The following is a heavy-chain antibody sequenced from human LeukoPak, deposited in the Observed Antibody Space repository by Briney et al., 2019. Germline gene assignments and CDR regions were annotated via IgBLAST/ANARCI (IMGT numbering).Heavy chain of an antibody. D-gene: IGHD3-16*01. CDR1: GYSFTSHY. CDR3: ARGGAYDYVWGSYY. CDR2: INPSGSST. V-gene: IGHV1-46*01. Sequence: GASVKVSCKASGYSFTSHYMHWVRQAPGQGLEWMGLINPSGSSTLYAQKFQGRVTMTRDMSTTTDYMELSSLRSEDTAVYYCARGGAYDYVWGSYYWGQGTLVTVSS. J-gene: IGHJ4*02.